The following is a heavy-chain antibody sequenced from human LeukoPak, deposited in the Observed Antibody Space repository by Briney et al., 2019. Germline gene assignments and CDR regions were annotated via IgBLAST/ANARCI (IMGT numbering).Heavy chain of an antibody. CDR2: ISGSGGST. V-gene: IGHV3-23*01. CDR3: AKDTGTYCGGDCYAN. CDR1: GFTFSSYA. Sequence: SGGSLRLSCAASGFTFSSYAMSWVRQAPGKGLEWVSAISGSGGSTYYADSVKGRFTISRDNSKNTLYLQMNSLRAEDTAVYYCAKDTGTYCGGDCYANWGQGTLVTVSS. D-gene: IGHD2-21*01. J-gene: IGHJ4*02.